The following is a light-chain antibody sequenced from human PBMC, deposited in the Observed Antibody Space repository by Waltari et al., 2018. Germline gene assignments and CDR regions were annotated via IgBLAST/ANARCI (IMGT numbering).Light chain of an antibody. CDR1: QSISSY. Sequence: DIQMTQSPSSLSASVGDRVTITCRASQSISSYLNWYQGKPGKAPKLLIYGASNLQSGVTSRFSGSGSGTYFTLTSSSLQPEDFATYYCQQSYTTPRVTFGPGTKVDIK. CDR2: GAS. CDR3: QQSYTTPRVT. V-gene: IGKV1-39*01. J-gene: IGKJ3*01.